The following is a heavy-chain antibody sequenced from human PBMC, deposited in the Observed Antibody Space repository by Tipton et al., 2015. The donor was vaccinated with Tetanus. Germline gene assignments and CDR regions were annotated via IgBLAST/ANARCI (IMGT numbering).Heavy chain of an antibody. CDR3: ASGSLRTGFLECHFDP. V-gene: IGHV1-2*02. Sequence: QSGAEVKKPGASVKVSCQAFGYTLTGFYMHWLRQAPGQGLEWMGWILPKSGDTKFAQKFQGRVTMNRDTSLSAVYLEVSRLRSDDWAVYYCASGSLRTGFLECHFDPWGQGTLVSVSS. J-gene: IGHJ5*02. CDR2: ILPKSGDT. CDR1: GYTLTGFY. D-gene: IGHD3-3*01.